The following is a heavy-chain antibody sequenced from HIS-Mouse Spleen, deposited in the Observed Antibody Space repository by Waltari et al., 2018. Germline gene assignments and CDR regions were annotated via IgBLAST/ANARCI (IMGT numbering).Heavy chain of an antibody. J-gene: IGHJ5*02. Sequence: QVQLVQSGAEVKKPGASVKVSCKASGYTFTSYGISWVRQAPGQGLEWMGWISAYNGNTNHAQKLQGRVTMTTDTSTSTAYMELRSLRSDDTAVYYCARYCSSTSCYADNWFDPWGQGTLVTVSS. CDR2: ISAYNGNT. CDR1: GYTFTSYG. CDR3: ARYCSSTSCYADNWFDP. D-gene: IGHD2-2*01. V-gene: IGHV1-18*01.